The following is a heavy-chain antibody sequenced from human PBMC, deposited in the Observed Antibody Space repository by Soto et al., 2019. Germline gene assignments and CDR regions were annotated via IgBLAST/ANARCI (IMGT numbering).Heavy chain of an antibody. CDR1: GYSINSGYY. V-gene: IGHV4-38-2*02. CDR2: VFHSGTT. CDR3: VRDFGDLHDFWSGSDY. Sequence: SETLSLTCAVSGYSINSGYYWGWIRQSPGKWLEWIGSVFHSGTTYSTPSLKTRLTISVDTSKNQFSLDLNAVTAADTAVYYCVRDFGDLHDFWSGSDYWGQGIPVTVSS. D-gene: IGHD3-3*01. J-gene: IGHJ4*02.